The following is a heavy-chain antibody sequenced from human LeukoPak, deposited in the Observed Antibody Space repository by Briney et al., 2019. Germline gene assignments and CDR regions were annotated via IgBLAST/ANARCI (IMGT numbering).Heavy chain of an antibody. V-gene: IGHV5-10-1*01. CDR2: IDPSDSYT. CDR1: GYSFTSYW. Sequence: PGESLKISCKGSGYSFTSYWISWVRQMPGKGLEWMGRIDPSDSYTNYSPSFQGHVTISAGKSISTAYLQWSSLKASDTAMYYCARNYYDSSGYYVYWYYWGQGTLVTVSS. CDR3: ARNYYDSSGYYVYWYY. J-gene: IGHJ4*02. D-gene: IGHD3-22*01.